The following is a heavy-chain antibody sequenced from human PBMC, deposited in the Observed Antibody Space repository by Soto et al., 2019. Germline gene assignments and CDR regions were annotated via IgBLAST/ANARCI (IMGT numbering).Heavy chain of an antibody. CDR2: FSATSENT. J-gene: IGHJ4*02. V-gene: IGHV3-23*01. CDR3: AKARDQQWVRLPFDY. D-gene: IGHD6-19*01. CDR1: GFFFSSYT. Sequence: EVQLLESGGGLVQPGGSLRLSCVGSGFFFSSYTMTWVRQAPGKGLEWVSSFSATSENTYYADSVRGRFTISRDNSKNTLFLQMNSLTAEDTAMYYCAKARDQQWVRLPFDYWGPGILVIVSS.